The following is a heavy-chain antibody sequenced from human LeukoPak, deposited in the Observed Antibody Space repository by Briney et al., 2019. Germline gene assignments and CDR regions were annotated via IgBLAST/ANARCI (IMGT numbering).Heavy chain of an antibody. Sequence: SETLSLTCTVSGGSISSYYWSWIRQPPGKGLEWIGYIYYSGSTNYNPSLKSRVTISVDTSKNQFSLKLSSVTAAETAVYYCARSSIAAPRHKEYFQHWGQGTLVTVSS. CDR3: ARSSIAAPRHKEYFQH. CDR1: GGSISSYY. V-gene: IGHV4-59*01. D-gene: IGHD6-6*01. J-gene: IGHJ1*01. CDR2: IYYSGST.